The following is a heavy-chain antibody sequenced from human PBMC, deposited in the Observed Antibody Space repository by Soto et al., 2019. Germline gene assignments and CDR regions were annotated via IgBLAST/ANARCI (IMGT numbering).Heavy chain of an antibody. CDR2: INPNTGVT. V-gene: IGHV1-2*07. CDR1: GYTFTGYY. CDR3: ARYLPHPHDAFDI. Sequence: DSVKVSCKASGYTFTGYYIHWVRQTPGQGLEWRGWINPNTGVTSYAHKCQCRDTRTRDTSISTAYVERSRLTSDDSAVYYCARYLPHPHDAFDIWGEGTMATGSS. J-gene: IGHJ3*02.